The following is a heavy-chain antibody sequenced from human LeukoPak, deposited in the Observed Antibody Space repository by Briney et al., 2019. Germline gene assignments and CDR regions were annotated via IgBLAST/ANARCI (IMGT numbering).Heavy chain of an antibody. CDR3: ARADLDYYGSGRLAY. Sequence: PSETLSLTCTVSAASISSYYWTWIRQPPGKGLEWIGHIYYSGSTNYNPSLKSRVTISVDTSKNQFSLKLSSVTAADTAVYYCARADLDYYGSGRLAYWGQGTLVTVSS. D-gene: IGHD3-10*01. J-gene: IGHJ4*02. CDR1: AASISSYY. V-gene: IGHV4-59*01. CDR2: IYYSGST.